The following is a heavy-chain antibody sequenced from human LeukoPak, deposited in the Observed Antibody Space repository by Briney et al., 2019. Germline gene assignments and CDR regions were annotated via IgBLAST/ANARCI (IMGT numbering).Heavy chain of an antibody. Sequence: PGGSLRLSCAASGFSFSSFAMHWVRQAPGKGLEWVAVTPYDGNNKYYADSVKGRFTISRDNSKNTLYPQMNSLRAEDTALYYCARDGNSGYDLTYYYGMDVWGQGTTVTVAS. D-gene: IGHD5-12*01. CDR1: GFSFSSFA. J-gene: IGHJ6*02. CDR3: ARDGNSGYDLTYYYGMDV. CDR2: TPYDGNNK. V-gene: IGHV3-30-3*01.